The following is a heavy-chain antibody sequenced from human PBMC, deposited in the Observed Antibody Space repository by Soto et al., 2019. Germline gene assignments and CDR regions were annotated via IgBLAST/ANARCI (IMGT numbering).Heavy chain of an antibody. CDR2: ISHSGSV. CDR1: GDSISTNYF. J-gene: IGHJ4*02. Sequence: QVLLQESGPGLVQPSGTLSLSCAVSGDSISTNYFWGWVRQPPGKGLEWVGDISHSGSVNYNPSLKSRVTISIDKSKNQFSLKLNSVTAADTAVYYCARSCGWYAIEYWGQGTLVIVSS. CDR3: ARSCGWYAIEY. D-gene: IGHD6-19*01. V-gene: IGHV4-4*02.